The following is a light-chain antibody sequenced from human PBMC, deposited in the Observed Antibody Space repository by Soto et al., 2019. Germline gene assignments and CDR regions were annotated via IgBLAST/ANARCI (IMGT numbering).Light chain of an antibody. CDR1: SSDVGGYNY. CDR2: EVS. Sequence: QSSLTQPASVSGSPGQSITISCTGTSSDVGGYNYFSWYQLHPGKAPKLRVDEVSNRPSGVSNRFAGSKSGNQASLTVSGLKAEDEADYYWSSYTSXTAYVFGNGNKVT. V-gene: IGLV2-14*01. CDR3: SSYTSXTAYV. J-gene: IGLJ1*01.